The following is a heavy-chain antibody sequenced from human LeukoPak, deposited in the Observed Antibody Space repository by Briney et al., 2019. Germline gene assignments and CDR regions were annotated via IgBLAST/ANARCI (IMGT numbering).Heavy chain of an antibody. CDR1: GGTISSNY. J-gene: IGHJ4*02. CDR3: AKIPKGGYFDS. V-gene: IGHV4-59*03. CDR2: IYNGGST. D-gene: IGHD2-2*01. Sequence: SETLSLTCIVSGGTISSNYWTWIRQPPGKGLEWIGYIYNGGSTNYNPSLKSRVTISVDTSKNQFSLKLTSVTAADTAVYYCAKIPKGGYFDSWGRGTLVTVSS.